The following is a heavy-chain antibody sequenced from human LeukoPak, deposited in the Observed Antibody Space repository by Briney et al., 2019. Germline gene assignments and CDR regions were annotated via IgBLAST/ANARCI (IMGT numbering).Heavy chain of an antibody. CDR3: ASQYCSSTSCYEDVFPPFDY. Sequence: SETLSLTCTVSGGSISSHYWSWIRQPPGKGLEWIGSIYYSGSTYYNPSLKSRVTISVDTSKNQFSLKLSSVTAADTAVYYCASQYCSSTSCYEDVFPPFDYWGQGTLVTVSS. V-gene: IGHV4-39*01. D-gene: IGHD2-2*01. CDR2: IYYSGST. CDR1: GGSISSHY. J-gene: IGHJ4*02.